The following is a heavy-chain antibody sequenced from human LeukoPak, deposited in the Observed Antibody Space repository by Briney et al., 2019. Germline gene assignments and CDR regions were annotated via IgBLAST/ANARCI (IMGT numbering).Heavy chain of an antibody. J-gene: IGHJ4*02. D-gene: IGHD4-17*01. V-gene: IGHV4-59*01. Sequence: LETLSLTCTVSGGSISSYYSSWIRQPPGKGLEWIGYIYYSGSTNYNPSLKSRVTISVDTSKNQFSLKLSSVTAADTAVYYCARTIGYGDYDYWGQGTLVTVSS. CDR3: ARTIGYGDYDY. CDR1: GGSISSYY. CDR2: IYYSGST.